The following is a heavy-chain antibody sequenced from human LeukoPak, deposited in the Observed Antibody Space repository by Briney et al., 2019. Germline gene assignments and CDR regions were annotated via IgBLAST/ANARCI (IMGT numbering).Heavy chain of an antibody. D-gene: IGHD6-13*01. V-gene: IGHV3-21*01. Sequence: GGSLRLSCAASGFTFSSYAMNWVRQAPGKGLEWVSSISATTGNIFYADSVRGRFTISRDNAKNSLYLQMNSLTADDTAVYYCARAVAAAGPPPDYWGQGTLVTASS. CDR1: GFTFSSYA. J-gene: IGHJ4*02. CDR3: ARAVAAAGPPPDY. CDR2: ISATTGNI.